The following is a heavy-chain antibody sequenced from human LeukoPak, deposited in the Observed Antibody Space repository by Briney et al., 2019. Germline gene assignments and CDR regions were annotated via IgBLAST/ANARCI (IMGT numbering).Heavy chain of an antibody. Sequence: PSETLSLTCAVYGGSFSGYYWSWIRQPPGKGLEWIGEINHSGSTNYNPSLKSRVTISVDTSKNQFSLKLSSVTAADTAVYYCARGRARRGSGYYCDYWGQGTLVTVSS. CDR3: ARGRARRGSGYYCDY. J-gene: IGHJ4*02. CDR1: GGSFSGYY. V-gene: IGHV4-34*01. CDR2: INHSGST. D-gene: IGHD3-22*01.